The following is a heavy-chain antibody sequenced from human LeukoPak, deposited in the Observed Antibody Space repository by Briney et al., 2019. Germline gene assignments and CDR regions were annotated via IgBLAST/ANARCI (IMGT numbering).Heavy chain of an antibody. CDR2: INPSKSGT. Sequence: GASVKVSCKASGYTFTKYYIHWVRQAPGQGLEWMGIINPSKSGTNYAQKFQGRVTMTRDTSTSTVYMELSSLRSEDTAVYYCARWALGYCSSTSCLGAFGYWGQGTLVTVSS. D-gene: IGHD2-2*01. CDR3: ARWALGYCSSTSCLGAFGY. J-gene: IGHJ4*02. V-gene: IGHV1-46*01. CDR1: GYTFTKYY.